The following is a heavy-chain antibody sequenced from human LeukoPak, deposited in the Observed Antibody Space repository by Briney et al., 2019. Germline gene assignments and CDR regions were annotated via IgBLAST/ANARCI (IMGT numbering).Heavy chain of an antibody. V-gene: IGHV3-74*01. J-gene: IGHJ5*02. CDR1: GFTFSTYW. CDR2: ISSDGSIT. CDR3: AKGYCTGTTCYEAGNWFDP. Sequence: PGGSLRLSCAASGFTFSTYWMHWVRQAPGKGLVWVLRISSDGSITGYADSVKGRFTISRDNAKNTLYLQMNSLRAEDTAVYYCAKGYCTGTTCYEAGNWFDPWGQGTLVTVSS. D-gene: IGHD2-2*01.